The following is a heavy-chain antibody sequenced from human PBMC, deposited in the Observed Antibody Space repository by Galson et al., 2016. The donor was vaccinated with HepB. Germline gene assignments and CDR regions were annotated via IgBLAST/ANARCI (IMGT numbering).Heavy chain of an antibody. Sequence: SETLSLTCSVSDGSVNSNSHYWGWVRQPPGKGLEWIGNVYYSGTTYYNPSLNSRVTISIDTTKNQFSLSLTSVTAADTAMYYWASRARTLARGFIAWYFDLWGRGTLVTVSS. CDR1: DGSVNSNSHY. CDR3: ASRARTLARGFIAWYFDL. V-gene: IGHV4-39*01. D-gene: IGHD3-10*01. CDR2: VYYSGTT. J-gene: IGHJ2*01.